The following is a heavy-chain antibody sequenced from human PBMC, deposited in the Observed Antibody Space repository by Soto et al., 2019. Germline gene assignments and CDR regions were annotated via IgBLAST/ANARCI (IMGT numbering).Heavy chain of an antibody. CDR1: GFTFSSYA. Sequence: GGSLRLSCAASGFTFSSYAMSWVRQAPGKGLEWVSAISGSGGSTYYADSVKGRFTISRDNSKNTLYLQMNSLRAEDTAVYYCAKDFTLSTVTTWWDYYYMDVWGKGTTVTVSS. CDR2: ISGSGGST. D-gene: IGHD4-17*01. V-gene: IGHV3-23*01. CDR3: AKDFTLSTVTTWWDYYYMDV. J-gene: IGHJ6*03.